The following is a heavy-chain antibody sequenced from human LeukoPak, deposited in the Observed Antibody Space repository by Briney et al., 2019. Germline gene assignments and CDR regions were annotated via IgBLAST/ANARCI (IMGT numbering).Heavy chain of an antibody. V-gene: IGHV1-8*03. D-gene: IGHD3-10*01. Sequence: ASVKVSCKASGYTFTSYGISWVRQATGQGLEWMGWMNPNSGNTGYAQKFQGRVTITRNTSISTAYMELSSLRSEDTAVYYCARGRSGSYGRNWFDPWGQGTLVTVSS. J-gene: IGHJ5*02. CDR3: ARGRSGSYGRNWFDP. CDR1: GYTFTSYG. CDR2: MNPNSGNT.